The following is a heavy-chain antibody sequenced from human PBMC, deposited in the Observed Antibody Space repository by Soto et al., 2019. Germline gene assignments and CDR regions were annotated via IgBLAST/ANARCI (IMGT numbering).Heavy chain of an antibody. Sequence: SETLSLTCTVSGGSISSYYWSWIRQPPGKGLEWIGYIYYSGSTNYNPSLKSRVTISVDTSKNQFSLKLSSVTAADTAVYYCARDPRAAAGTFDAFDIWGQGTMVTVSS. CDR2: IYYSGST. J-gene: IGHJ3*02. CDR3: ARDPRAAAGTFDAFDI. D-gene: IGHD6-13*01. CDR1: GGSISSYY. V-gene: IGHV4-59*01.